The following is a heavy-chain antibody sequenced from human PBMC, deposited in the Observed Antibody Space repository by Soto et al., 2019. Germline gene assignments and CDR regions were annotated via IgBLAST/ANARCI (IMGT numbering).Heavy chain of an antibody. D-gene: IGHD2-2*01. CDR3: ARDLWQYDDAFDI. CDR2: IYYSGST. CDR1: GGSISSGDYY. Sequence: QVQLQESGPGLVKPSQTLSLTCTVSGGSISSGDYYWSWIRQPPGKGLEWIGYIYYSGSTYYNPSLESRVTISVDTSKNQFSLKLSSVTAADTAVYYCARDLWQYDDAFDIWGQGTMVTVSS. V-gene: IGHV4-30-4*01. J-gene: IGHJ3*02.